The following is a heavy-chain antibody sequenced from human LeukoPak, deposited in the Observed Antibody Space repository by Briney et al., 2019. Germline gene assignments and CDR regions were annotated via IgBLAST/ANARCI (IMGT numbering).Heavy chain of an antibody. CDR3: ARVGGGIAAAAAFDI. Sequence: SETLSLTCAVSGVSISGSYYYWGWIRQPPGKGLEWIGNIYYSGSTYYNASLQSRVTISVDTSKNQFSLKLSSVTAADTAVYYCARVGGGIAAAAAFDIWGQGTMVTVSS. CDR2: IYYSGST. J-gene: IGHJ3*02. D-gene: IGHD6-13*01. CDR1: GVSISGSYYY. V-gene: IGHV4-39*07.